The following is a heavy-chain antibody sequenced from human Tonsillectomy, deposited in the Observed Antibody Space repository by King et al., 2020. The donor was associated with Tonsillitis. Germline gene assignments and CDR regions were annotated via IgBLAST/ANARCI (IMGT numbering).Heavy chain of an antibody. J-gene: IGHJ4*02. Sequence: VQLVESGGGLVQPGGSLRLSCAASGFTFSSYSMNWVRQAPGKGLEWVSYISSSSSTIYYADSVKGRFTISRDNAKNSLYLQMNSLRDEDTAVYYCARYNSFCSGGSCYGFFSYWGQETLVPVSS. D-gene: IGHD2-15*01. V-gene: IGHV3-48*02. CDR2: ISSSSSTI. CDR3: ARYNSFCSGGSCYGFFSY. CDR1: GFTFSSYS.